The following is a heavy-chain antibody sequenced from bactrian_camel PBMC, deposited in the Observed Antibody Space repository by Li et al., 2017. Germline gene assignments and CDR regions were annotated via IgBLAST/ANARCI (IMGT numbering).Heavy chain of an antibody. D-gene: IGHD3*01. CDR1: GYANSRHC. J-gene: IGHJ4*01. CDR2: IDSDGST. V-gene: IGHV3S53*01. CDR3: ATDSVGAFDCYSGSWAARTFHN. Sequence: HVQLVESGGGSVQAGGSLRLSCAASGYANSRHCMGWFRQAPGKEREGVAAIDSDGSTSYADSVKGRFTSSQDSAKNTVFLQMNDLKPEDTATYFCATDSVGAFDCYSGSWAARTFHNWGQGTQVTVS.